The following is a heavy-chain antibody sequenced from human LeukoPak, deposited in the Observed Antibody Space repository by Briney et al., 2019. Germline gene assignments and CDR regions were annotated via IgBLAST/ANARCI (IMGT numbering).Heavy chain of an antibody. Sequence: GGSLSLSCAASGFAFSNYGMHWVRQAPGKGLEWVAFIRYDGSDEHYADSVKGRFTISRDNSKSTLFLQMNSLRPEDTAVYYCAKGYHYGRDYWGQGTLVTVSS. V-gene: IGHV3-30*02. D-gene: IGHD5-18*01. J-gene: IGHJ4*02. CDR3: AKGYHYGRDY. CDR1: GFAFSNYG. CDR2: IRYDGSDE.